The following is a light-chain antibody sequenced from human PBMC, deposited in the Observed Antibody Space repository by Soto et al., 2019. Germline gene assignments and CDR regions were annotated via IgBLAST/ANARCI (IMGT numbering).Light chain of an antibody. V-gene: IGLV2-14*01. CDR1: SSDVGGYNY. CDR3: SSYTSSSTRV. CDR2: EVS. Sequence: QSVLTQPASVSGSPGQSITISCTGTSSDVGGYNYVSWYQQHPGKAPKLMIYEVSNRPSGVSNRFSGSKSGNTASLTISGLQAEDEADYYCSSYTSSSTRVFETGTKVTVL. J-gene: IGLJ1*01.